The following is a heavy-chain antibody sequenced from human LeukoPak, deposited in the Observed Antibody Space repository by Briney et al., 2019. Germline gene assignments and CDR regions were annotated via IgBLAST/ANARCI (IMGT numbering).Heavy chain of an antibody. D-gene: IGHD3-10*01. J-gene: IGHJ5*01. CDR1: GFTFSNYS. Sequence: PGGSLRLSCAASGFTFSNYSMNWVRQAPGKGLEWVSSITSGSRYIYYADSVKGRFTISRDNAKNSLYLQMNSLRAEDTAVYYCARENVGFGSWFDSWGQGTLVAVSS. V-gene: IGHV3-21*01. CDR2: ITSGSRYI. CDR3: ARENVGFGSWFDS.